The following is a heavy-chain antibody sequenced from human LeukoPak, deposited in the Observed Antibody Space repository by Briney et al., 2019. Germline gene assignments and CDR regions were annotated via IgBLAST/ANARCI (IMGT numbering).Heavy chain of an antibody. D-gene: IGHD3-3*01. Sequence: ASVKVYGKASGYTFTSYGISWVRQAPGQGLEWMGWISAYNGNTNYAQKLQGRVTMTTDTSTSTAYMELRSLRSDDTAVYYCARGPRTGVFGVVIIGLDPWGQGTLVTVSS. CDR2: ISAYNGNT. J-gene: IGHJ5*02. CDR1: GYTFTSYG. V-gene: IGHV1-18*01. CDR3: ARGPRTGVFGVVIIGLDP.